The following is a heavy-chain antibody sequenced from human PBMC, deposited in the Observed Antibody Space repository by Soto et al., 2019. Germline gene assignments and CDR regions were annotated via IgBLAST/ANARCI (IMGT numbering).Heavy chain of an antibody. CDR3: AHGTEKFDP. CDR2: IYWDDDK. J-gene: IGHJ5*02. Sequence: QITLKESGPTVVKPTQTLTLTCTFSGFSLSSSGVGVGWIRQPPGKALEWLALIYWDDDKRYSPSLKSRLTITKDTSKKQVVLTMTNRDPVDTATYYCAHGTEKFDPGGQGTLVTVSS. V-gene: IGHV2-5*02. CDR1: GFSLSSSGVG.